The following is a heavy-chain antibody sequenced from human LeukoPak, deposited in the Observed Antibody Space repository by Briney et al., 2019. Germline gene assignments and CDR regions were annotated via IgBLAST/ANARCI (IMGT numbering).Heavy chain of an antibody. CDR3: AKDPPTGGSWSSDY. CDR2: ISVDGSHT. CDR1: GFTFSSYA. J-gene: IGHJ4*02. V-gene: IGHV3-23*01. D-gene: IGHD6-13*01. Sequence: PGGSLRLSCAASGFTFSSYAMNWVRQAPGKGLEWVSAISVDGSHTYYADSVKGRFTISRDNSKNTLSLQMNSLRAEDTAVYYCAKDPPTGGSWSSDYWGQGTLVTVSS.